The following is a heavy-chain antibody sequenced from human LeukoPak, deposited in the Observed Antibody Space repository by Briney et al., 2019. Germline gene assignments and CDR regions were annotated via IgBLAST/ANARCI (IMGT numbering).Heavy chain of an antibody. CDR1: GFTFSSFG. CDR3: ARVAVAGPGPQWGYYYYYYMDV. J-gene: IGHJ6*03. D-gene: IGHD6-19*01. V-gene: IGHV3-23*01. Sequence: PGGSLRLSCAASGFTFSSFGMSWVRQAPGKGLEWVSAISSTGGTAYYADSVKGRFTISRDNSKNTLYLQMNSLRAEDTAVYYCARVAVAGPGPQWGYYYYYYMDVWGKGTTVTISS. CDR2: ISSTGGTA.